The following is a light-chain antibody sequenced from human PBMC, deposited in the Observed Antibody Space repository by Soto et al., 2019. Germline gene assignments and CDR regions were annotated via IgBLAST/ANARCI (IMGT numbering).Light chain of an antibody. Sequence: MPPSPATLSTSPGQRAPLSCRASQSVSSELAWYQQKPGQAPRLLIYRASNRPSGIPSRFSGSGSGTEFTLTISSLQSEDFAVYYRQQAYSFPLIFGQGTRLEIK. CDR2: RAS. CDR1: QSVSSE. J-gene: IGKJ5*01. CDR3: QQAYSFPLI. V-gene: IGKV3-15*01.